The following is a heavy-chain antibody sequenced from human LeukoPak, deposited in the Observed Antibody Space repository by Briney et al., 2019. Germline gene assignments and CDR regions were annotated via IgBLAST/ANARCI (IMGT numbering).Heavy chain of an antibody. Sequence: GGSLRLSCTASGFNFGDYAMSWVRQAPGKGLDGVGFIRSKAYGGKTEYAGSVKGRFTISRDDSKSIAYLQMNSLRAEDTAVYYCAKGGTTARSRKNYYFDYWGQGTLVTVSS. CDR3: AKGGTTARSRKNYYFDY. CDR2: IRSKAYGGKT. CDR1: GFNFGDYA. V-gene: IGHV3-49*04. J-gene: IGHJ4*02. D-gene: IGHD4-17*01.